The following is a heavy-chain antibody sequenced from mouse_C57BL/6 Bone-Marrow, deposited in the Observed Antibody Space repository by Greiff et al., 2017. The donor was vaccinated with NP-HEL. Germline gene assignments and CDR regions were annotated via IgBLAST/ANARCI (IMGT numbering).Heavy chain of an antibody. Sequence: QVQLQQSGAELMKPGASVKLSCKATGYTFTGYWIEWVKQRPGHGLEWIGEILPGSGSTNYNEKFKGKATFTADTSSNTAYMQLSSLTTEDSAIYYCARGGLIYYDYDYAMDYWGQGTSVTVSS. V-gene: IGHV1-9*01. CDR1: GYTFTGYW. J-gene: IGHJ4*01. CDR2: ILPGSGST. D-gene: IGHD2-4*01. CDR3: ARGGLIYYDYDYAMDY.